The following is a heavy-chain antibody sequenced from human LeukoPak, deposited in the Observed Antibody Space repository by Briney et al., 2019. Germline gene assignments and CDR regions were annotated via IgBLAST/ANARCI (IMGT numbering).Heavy chain of an antibody. J-gene: IGHJ4*02. Sequence: GGSLRLSCAASGFTFSSYAMSWVRQAPGKGLEWVSSISNSRGNTYYVDSVKGRFTISRDNSKNTLYLQMNSLRAEDTAVYYCARLEMATVYWGQGTLVTVSS. V-gene: IGHV3-23*01. CDR1: GFTFSSYA. D-gene: IGHD5-24*01. CDR2: ISNSRGNT. CDR3: ARLEMATVY.